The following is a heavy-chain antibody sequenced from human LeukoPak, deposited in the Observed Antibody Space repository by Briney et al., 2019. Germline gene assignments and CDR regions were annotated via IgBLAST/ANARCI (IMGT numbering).Heavy chain of an antibody. CDR2: ISSSGSGGNT. CDR3: AKTRPLDSSSWSHGDY. D-gene: IGHD6-13*01. CDR1: GVTLSSYA. J-gene: IGHJ4*02. Sequence: GGSLRLSGAASGVTLSSYAMSWARQAPGKGLEWVSGISSSGSGGNTYYADSVKGRFTISRDNSKNTLYLQMNSLRAEDTAVYYCAKTRPLDSSSWSHGDYWGQGTLVTVSS. V-gene: IGHV3-23*01.